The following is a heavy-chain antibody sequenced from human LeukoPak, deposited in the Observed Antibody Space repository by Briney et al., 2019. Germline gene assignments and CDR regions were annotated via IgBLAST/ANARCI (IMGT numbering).Heavy chain of an antibody. Sequence: ASVKVSCKASGYTFTSYAITWVRQAPGQGLEWMGWISAYNGRTNYAQNLQVRVTLTIDTSTSTAYMELRSLKSDDTAVYFCARCESGGSWPWELGNNWGQGTPVTVSS. CDR3: ARCESGGSWPWELGNN. CDR2: ISAYNGRT. CDR1: GYTFTSYA. V-gene: IGHV1-18*01. D-gene: IGHD6-13*01. J-gene: IGHJ4*02.